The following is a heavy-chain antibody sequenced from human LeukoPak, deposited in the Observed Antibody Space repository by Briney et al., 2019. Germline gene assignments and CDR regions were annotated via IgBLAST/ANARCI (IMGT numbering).Heavy chain of an antibody. V-gene: IGHV3-7*01. CDR2: IKEDGSQK. CDR3: TRDQT. Sequence: GGSLRLSCAASGFTLSSCGIHWVRQAPGKGLEWVANIKEDGSQKYYMDSVKGRFTISRDNAKSSLFLQMSNLRVEDTAVYYCTRDQTWGQGTLVTVSS. CDR1: GFTLSSCG. J-gene: IGHJ4*02.